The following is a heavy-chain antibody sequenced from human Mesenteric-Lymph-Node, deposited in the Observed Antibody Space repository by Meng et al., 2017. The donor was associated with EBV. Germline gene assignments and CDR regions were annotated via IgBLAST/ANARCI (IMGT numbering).Heavy chain of an antibody. CDR2: IHHSGNT. J-gene: IGHJ4*02. Sequence: QVQLQEPGPGLVKPSQTLSLTCAVSGGSIRRNNWWGWVRQTPGKGLEWIGEIHHSGNTNYNPSLWSRVTISVDTSKNQFSLKVRSVTAADAAVYYCARASAMDQGVISAIDNWGQGTLVTVSS. V-gene: IGHV4-4*02. CDR1: GGSIRRNNW. D-gene: IGHD3-10*01. CDR3: ARASAMDQGVISAIDN.